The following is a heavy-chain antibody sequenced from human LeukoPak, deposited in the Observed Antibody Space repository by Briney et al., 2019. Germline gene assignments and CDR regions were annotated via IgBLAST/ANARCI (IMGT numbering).Heavy chain of an antibody. J-gene: IGHJ3*02. V-gene: IGHV4-59*01. D-gene: IGHD2-2*01. Sequence: PSETLSLTCTVSGGSISSYYWSWIRQSPGKGLQWIGYIHYSGRTNYNPSLKSRVTISVDTSKNQFSLKLSSVTAADTAVYYCARDYCSNTSCPPDAAFDIWGQGTMVTVSS. CDR2: IHYSGRT. CDR3: ARDYCSNTSCPPDAAFDI. CDR1: GGSISSYY.